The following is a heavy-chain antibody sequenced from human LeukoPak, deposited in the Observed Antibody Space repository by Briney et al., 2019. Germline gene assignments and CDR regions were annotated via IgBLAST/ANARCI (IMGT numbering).Heavy chain of an antibody. CDR3: ARGYSYGFRFYY. Sequence: PSETLSLTCTVSGGSVSNYYWSWIRQPPGKGLEWIGSIYHSGSTYYNPSLKSRVTISVDTSKNQFSLKLSSVTAADTAVYYCARGYSYGFRFYYWGQGTLVTVSS. J-gene: IGHJ4*02. D-gene: IGHD5-18*01. V-gene: IGHV4-59*02. CDR1: GGSVSNYY. CDR2: IYHSGST.